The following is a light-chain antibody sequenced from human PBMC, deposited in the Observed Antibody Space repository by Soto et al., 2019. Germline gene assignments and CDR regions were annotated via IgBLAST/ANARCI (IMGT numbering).Light chain of an antibody. J-gene: IGKJ4*01. V-gene: IGKV1-9*01. CDR1: QALSNY. CDR2: SAS. Sequence: DIQLTQSPSVLSASVGDTVTITCRASQALSNYLAWYQQKPGKAPDLLIYSASTLQSGVPSRLSGSGSETEFSLTIRALQHEDFPTYYCQQFSRYPLTFGAGPKAHIK. CDR3: QQFSRYPLT.